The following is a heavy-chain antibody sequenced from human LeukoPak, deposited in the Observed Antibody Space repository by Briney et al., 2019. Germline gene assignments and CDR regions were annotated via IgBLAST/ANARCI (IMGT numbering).Heavy chain of an antibody. V-gene: IGHV3-23*01. J-gene: IGHJ5*02. CDR3: AKVPAAYNWFDP. D-gene: IGHD2-2*01. CDR1: GFTFSSYA. CDR2: ISGSGGST. Sequence: GGSLRLSCAASGFTFSSYAMSWVRQAPGKGLEWVSAISGSGGSTYYADSVTGRFTISRDNSKNTLYLQMNSLRAEDTAVYYCAKVPAAYNWFDPWGQGTLVTVSS.